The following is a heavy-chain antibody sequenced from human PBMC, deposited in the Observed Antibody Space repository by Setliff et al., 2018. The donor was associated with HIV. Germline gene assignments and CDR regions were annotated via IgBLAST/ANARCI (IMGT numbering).Heavy chain of an antibody. CDR3: ARGGTVSADFDS. CDR1: GDSIRTGAYY. V-gene: IGHV4-39*07. J-gene: IGHJ4*02. Sequence: PSETLSLTCTGSGDSIRTGAYYWGWIRLPPGKGLAWIGSVYYDGRTFYNPSLKSRLAISVDTSKNQFSLRLNSVTAADTAVYFCARGGTVSADFDSWGQGTLVTVSS. CDR2: VYYDGRT. D-gene: IGHD6-19*01.